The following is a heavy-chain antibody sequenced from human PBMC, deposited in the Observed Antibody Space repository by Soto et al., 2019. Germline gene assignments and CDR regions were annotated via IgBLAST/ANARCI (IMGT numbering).Heavy chain of an antibody. CDR3: ARHNEAVAATY. J-gene: IGHJ4*02. CDR1: GYSFTSYW. D-gene: IGHD6-19*01. V-gene: IGHV5-51*01. Sequence: GESLKISCKGSGYSFTSYWIGWVRQMPGKGLEWMGIIYPGDSDTRYSPSFQGQVTISADKSISTAYLQWSSLKASDTAVYFCARHNEAVAATYWGQGTLVTVSS. CDR2: IYPGDSDT.